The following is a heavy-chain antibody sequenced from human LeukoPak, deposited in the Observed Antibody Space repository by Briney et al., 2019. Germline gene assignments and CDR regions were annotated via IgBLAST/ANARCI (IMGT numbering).Heavy chain of an antibody. J-gene: IGHJ4*02. CDR3: AKDSSAYYHDSCAYYAF. V-gene: IGHV3-23*01. CDR2: ISGSAGST. Sequence: PGGSLRLSCAASGFTFSNFAMSWVRQAPGKGLEWVAGISGSAGSTYYADSVKGRFTISRDNSKNTLDLQMNELRAEDTAVYYCAKDSSAYYHDSCAYYAFWGQGTLVTVSS. D-gene: IGHD3-22*01. CDR1: GFTFSNFA.